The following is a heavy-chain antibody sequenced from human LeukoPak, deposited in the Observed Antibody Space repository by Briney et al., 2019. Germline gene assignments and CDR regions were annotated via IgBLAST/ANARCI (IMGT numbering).Heavy chain of an antibody. J-gene: IGHJ6*03. CDR2: ISAYNGST. V-gene: IGHV1-18*01. Sequence: ASVKVSCKASGYTFTSYGISWVRQAPGQGLEWMGWISAYNGSTNYAQKLQGRVTMTTDTSTSTAYMELRSLRSDDTAVYYCARAYYYDSSGYYYVGYYYYYMDVWGKGTTVTISS. CDR3: ARAYYYDSSGYYYVGYYYYYMDV. CDR1: GYTFTSYG. D-gene: IGHD3-22*01.